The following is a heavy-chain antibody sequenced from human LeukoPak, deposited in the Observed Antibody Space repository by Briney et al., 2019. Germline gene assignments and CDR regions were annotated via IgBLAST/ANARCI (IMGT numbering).Heavy chain of an antibody. V-gene: IGHV3-21*01. CDR3: ASLYGGNAYYYYYMDV. CDR2: ISSSSSYI. Sequence: GGSLRLSCAASGFTFSSYSMNWVRQAPGKGLEWVSSISSSSSYIYYADSVKGRFTISRDNAKNSPYLQMNCLRAEDTAVYYCASLYGGNAYYYYYMDVWGKGTTVTVSS. D-gene: IGHD4-23*01. J-gene: IGHJ6*03. CDR1: GFTFSSYS.